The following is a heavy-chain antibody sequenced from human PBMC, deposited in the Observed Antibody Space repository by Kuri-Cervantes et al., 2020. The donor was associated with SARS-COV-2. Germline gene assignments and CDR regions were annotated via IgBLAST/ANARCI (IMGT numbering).Heavy chain of an antibody. CDR2: IDSGGSST. V-gene: IGHV3-23*03. CDR1: GFTFSSYA. D-gene: IGHD3-10*01. CDR3: AKFAKVLLWFGDHYYFDY. Sequence: GGSLRLSCEASGFTFSSYAMSWVRQAPGKGLEWVSVIDSGGSSTYYADSVKGRFTISRDNSKNTLYLQMNSLRAEDTAVYYCAKFAKVLLWFGDHYYFDYWGQGTLVTVSS. J-gene: IGHJ4*02.